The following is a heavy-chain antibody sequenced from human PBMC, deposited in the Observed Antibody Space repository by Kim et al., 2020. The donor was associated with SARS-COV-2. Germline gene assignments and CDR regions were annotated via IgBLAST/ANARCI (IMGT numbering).Heavy chain of an antibody. CDR2: IIPIFGTA. CDR3: ARGGAYYDILTGYYSK. Sequence: SVKVSCKASGGTFSSYAISWVRQAPGQGLEWMGGIIPIFGTANYAQKFQGRVTITADESTSTAYMELSSLRSEDTAVYYCARGGAYYDILTGYYSKWGQGTLVTVSS. D-gene: IGHD3-9*01. V-gene: IGHV1-69*13. J-gene: IGHJ4*02. CDR1: GGTFSSYA.